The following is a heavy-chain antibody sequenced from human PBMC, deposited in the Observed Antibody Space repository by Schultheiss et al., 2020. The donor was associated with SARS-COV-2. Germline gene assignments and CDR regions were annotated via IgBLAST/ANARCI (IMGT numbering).Heavy chain of an antibody. CDR1: GFTFSDYY. Sequence: GGSLRLSCAASGFTFSDYYMSWIRQAPGKGLEWVAVISYDGSNKYYADSVKGRFTISRDNSKNTLYLQMNSLRAEDTAVYYCANLNYYDSSGRRYYFDYWGQGTLVTVSS. CDR3: ANLNYYDSSGRRYYFDY. CDR2: ISYDGSNK. D-gene: IGHD3-22*01. V-gene: IGHV3-30*18. J-gene: IGHJ4*02.